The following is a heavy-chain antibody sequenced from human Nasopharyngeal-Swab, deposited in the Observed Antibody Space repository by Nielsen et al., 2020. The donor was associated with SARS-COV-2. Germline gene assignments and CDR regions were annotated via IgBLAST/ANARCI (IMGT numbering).Heavy chain of an antibody. V-gene: IGHV3-33*01. D-gene: IGHD2-2*01. CDR1: VFTFSSYG. CDR3: ARSRREKLLWLGRSYYYGMDV. Sequence: GESLKISCAASVFTFSSYGMPWVRPAPGTGLEWGAVIWYDGSNKYYADSVKGRFTISRDNSKNTLYLQMNSLRAEDTAVYYCARSRREKLLWLGRSYYYGMDVWGQGTTVTVSS. J-gene: IGHJ6*02. CDR2: IWYDGSNK.